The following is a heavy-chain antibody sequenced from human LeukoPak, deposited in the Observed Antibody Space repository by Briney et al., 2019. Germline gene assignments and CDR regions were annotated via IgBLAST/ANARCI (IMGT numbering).Heavy chain of an antibody. D-gene: IGHD3-10*01. CDR3: SRGAPGGLFDP. J-gene: IGHJ5*02. V-gene: IGHV1-2*02. CDR2: INTNSGGT. Sequence: GASVTVSCTASGYTFTVYYMHWVRQAPGQGNEWVGWINTNSGGTNYAQKFQGRVTMTRATSISTAYMELSRLRSDDTAVYYCSRGAPGGLFDPWGQGTLFTVSS. CDR1: GYTFTVYY.